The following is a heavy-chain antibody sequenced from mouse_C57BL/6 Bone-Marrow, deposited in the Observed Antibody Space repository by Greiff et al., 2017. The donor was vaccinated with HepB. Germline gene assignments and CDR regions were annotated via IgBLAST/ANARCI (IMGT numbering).Heavy chain of an antibody. CDR3: ARKSITTVWYFDV. Sequence: EVQLVESGPGLAKPSQTLSLTCSVTGYSITSDYWNWIRKFPGNTLEYMGYISYSGSTYYNPSLKSRISITRDTSKNQYYLQLNSVTTEDTATYYCARKSITTVWYFDVWGTGTTVTVSS. CDR1: GYSITSDY. J-gene: IGHJ1*03. CDR2: ISYSGST. V-gene: IGHV3-8*01. D-gene: IGHD1-1*01.